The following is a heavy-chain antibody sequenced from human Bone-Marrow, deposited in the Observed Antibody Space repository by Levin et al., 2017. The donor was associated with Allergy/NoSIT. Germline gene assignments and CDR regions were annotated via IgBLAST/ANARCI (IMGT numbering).Heavy chain of an antibody. CDR2: ISYDGSNE. J-gene: IGHJ4*02. V-gene: IGHV3-30-3*02. Sequence: GGSLRLSCAASGFTFSSYAMHWVRQAPGKGLEWVAVISYDGSNEYYADSVEGRFTISRDNSKNTLYLQMNSLRAEDTALYYCAKTGTAFGTNVYFDYWGQGVLVTVSS. D-gene: IGHD6-13*01. CDR1: GFTFSSYA. CDR3: AKTGTAFGTNVYFDY.